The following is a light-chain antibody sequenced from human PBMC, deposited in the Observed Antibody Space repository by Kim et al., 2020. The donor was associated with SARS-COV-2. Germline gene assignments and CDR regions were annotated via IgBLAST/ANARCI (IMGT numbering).Light chain of an antibody. CDR3: QQYNAITQT. J-gene: IGKJ1*01. Sequence: AYVGDRVTNTGRARQNVDDGVAWDQQRPGKVPKLLIYRASTLETGVPYRFRASGSGTEFTLTISNLQPDDFTTYYCQQYNAITQTFGQGTKVDIK. CDR1: QNVDDG. CDR2: RAS. V-gene: IGKV1-5*03.